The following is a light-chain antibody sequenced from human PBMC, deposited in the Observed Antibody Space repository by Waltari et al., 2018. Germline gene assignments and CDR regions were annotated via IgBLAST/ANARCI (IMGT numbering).Light chain of an antibody. Sequence: QSALTQPASVSGSPGQSITISCSGTSSDIGSYNLVSWYQQHPGKAPKRLIYDVTERPSGVSDRFSGSKSGNAASLTISGLQAEDEADYYCSSYAGTSTSVLLGGGTKLTVL. V-gene: IGLV2-23*02. CDR3: SSYAGTSTSVL. CDR1: SSDIGSYNL. J-gene: IGLJ2*01. CDR2: DVT.